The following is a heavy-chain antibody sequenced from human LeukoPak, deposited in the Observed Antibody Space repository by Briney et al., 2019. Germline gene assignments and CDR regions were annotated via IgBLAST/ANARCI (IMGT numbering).Heavy chain of an antibody. D-gene: IGHD3-10*01. CDR2: ISAGADVI. Sequence: GGSLRLSCEAAGFSFRDYPMGWVRRASGKRLEWVSGISAGADVIFYADSVKGRFTISKDTSKNTLSLQMNSLGVGDTGLYYCARAFASGIRRALWFGDLLRAQGTLVTVSS. CDR1: GFSFRDYP. V-gene: IGHV3-23*01. CDR3: ARAFASGIRRALWFGDLL. J-gene: IGHJ4*02.